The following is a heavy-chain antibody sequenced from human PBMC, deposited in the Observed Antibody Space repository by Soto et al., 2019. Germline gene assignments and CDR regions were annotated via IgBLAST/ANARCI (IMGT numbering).Heavy chain of an antibody. V-gene: IGHV3-74*01. CDR2: INPDGSAT. CDR1: GFTFSSYW. Sequence: GGSLRLSCAASGFTFSSYWMHWVRQAPGKGLVWVSRINPDGSATNYADSVKGRFTISRDNAKNTLYLQMNSLRAEDTAVFYCGRGGSDSPMAPGYWGQGTLVTVS. D-gene: IGHD5-18*01. J-gene: IGHJ4*02. CDR3: GRGGSDSPMAPGY.